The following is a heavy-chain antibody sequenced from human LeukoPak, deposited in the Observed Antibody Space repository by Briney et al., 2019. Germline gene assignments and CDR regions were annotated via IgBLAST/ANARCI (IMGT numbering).Heavy chain of an antibody. CDR1: GFTFSSHA. CDR2: ISGSGAGT. CDR3: AKGSSSGRPYFFDY. Sequence: KPGGSLRLSCAASGFTFSSHAMSWVRQVPGKGLEWVSGISGSGAGTYYADSVKGRFTISRDNSKNTLYLQMNSLRAEDTAVYYCAKGSSSGRPYFFDYWGQGSLVAVSS. D-gene: IGHD3-10*01. V-gene: IGHV3-23*01. J-gene: IGHJ4*02.